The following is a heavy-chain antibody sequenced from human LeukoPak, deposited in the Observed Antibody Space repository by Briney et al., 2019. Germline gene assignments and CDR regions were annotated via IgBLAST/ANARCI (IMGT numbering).Heavy chain of an antibody. Sequence: GASVKVSCKASGYTFTSYGISWVRQAPGQGLEWMGWISAYNGNTNYAQKLQGRVTMTTDTSTSTAYMELRSLRSDDTAVYYCARRYYYDSSGYYYEEPWGQGTLVTVSS. CDR3: ARRYYYDSSGYYYEEP. CDR2: ISAYNGNT. V-gene: IGHV1-18*01. CDR1: GYTFTSYG. D-gene: IGHD3-22*01. J-gene: IGHJ5*02.